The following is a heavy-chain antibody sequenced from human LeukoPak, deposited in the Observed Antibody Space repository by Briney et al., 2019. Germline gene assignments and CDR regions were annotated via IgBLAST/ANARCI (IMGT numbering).Heavy chain of an antibody. Sequence: ASVKVSCKASGYTFTSYDSNWVRQATGQGLGWMGWMNPNSGNTGYAQKFQGRVTMTRNTSISAAYMELSSLRSGDTAVYYCARGPNKYDGGNSGSAWFDPWGQGSLVTVSS. CDR3: ARGPNKYDGGNSGSAWFDP. D-gene: IGHD4-23*01. V-gene: IGHV1-8*01. CDR1: GYTFTSYD. CDR2: MNPNSGNT. J-gene: IGHJ5*02.